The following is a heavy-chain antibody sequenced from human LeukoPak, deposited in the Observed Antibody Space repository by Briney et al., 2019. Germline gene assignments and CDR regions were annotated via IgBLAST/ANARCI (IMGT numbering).Heavy chain of an antibody. D-gene: IGHD6-13*01. V-gene: IGHV3-20*04. CDR2: INWNGGST. CDR3: AGSKRRIAAAGDALDI. CDR1: GFTFDDYG. Sequence: PGGSLRLSCAASGFTFDDYGMSWVRQAPGKGLEWVSGINWNGGSTGYADSVKGRFTISRDNAKNSLYLQMNSLRAEDTALYYCAGSKRRIAAAGDALDIWGQGTMVTVSS. J-gene: IGHJ3*02.